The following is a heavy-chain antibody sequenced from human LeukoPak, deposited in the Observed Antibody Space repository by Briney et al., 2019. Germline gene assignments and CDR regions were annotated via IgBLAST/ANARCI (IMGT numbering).Heavy chain of an antibody. CDR2: MNPNSGNT. V-gene: IGHV1-8*03. D-gene: IGHD6-13*01. CDR3: ARGVEVRGIAAAGNLKGFDP. Sequence: ASVKVSCKASGYTFTSYDINWVRQATGQGLEWMGWMNPNSGNTGYAQKFQGRVTITRSTSISTAYMELSSLRSEDTAVYYCARGVEVRGIAAAGNLKGFDPWGQGTLVTVSS. CDR1: GYTFTSYD. J-gene: IGHJ5*02.